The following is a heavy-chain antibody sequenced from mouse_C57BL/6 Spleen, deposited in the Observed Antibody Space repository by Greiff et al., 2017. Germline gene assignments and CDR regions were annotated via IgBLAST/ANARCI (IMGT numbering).Heavy chain of an antibody. CDR3: ARTDYGNYGVSWFAY. CDR2: LDPSDSYT. V-gene: IGHV1-69*01. CDR1: GYTFTSYW. J-gene: IGHJ3*01. Sequence: QVQLQQPGAELVMPGASVKLSCKASGYTFTSYWMHWVKQRPGQGLEWIGELDPSDSYTNYNQKFKGKSTLTVDKSSSTAYMQLSSLTSEDSAVYYCARTDYGNYGVSWFAYWGQGTLVTVSA. D-gene: IGHD2-1*01.